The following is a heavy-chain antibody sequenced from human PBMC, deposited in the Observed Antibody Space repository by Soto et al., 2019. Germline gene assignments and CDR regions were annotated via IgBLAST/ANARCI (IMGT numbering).Heavy chain of an antibody. J-gene: IGHJ6*03. CDR3: ARRIAARLVYYYYMDV. CDR1: GGSISSSSYY. CDR2: IYYSGST. V-gene: IGHV4-39*01. D-gene: IGHD6-6*01. Sequence: PSETLSLTCTVSGGSISSSSYYWGWIRQPPGKGLEWIGSIYYSGSTYYNPSLKSRVTISVDTSKNQFSLKLSSVTAADTAVYYCARRIAARLVYYYYMDVWGKGTTVTVSS.